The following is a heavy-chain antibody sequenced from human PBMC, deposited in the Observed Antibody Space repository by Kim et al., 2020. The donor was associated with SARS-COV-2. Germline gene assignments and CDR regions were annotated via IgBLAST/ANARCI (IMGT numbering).Heavy chain of an antibody. CDR1: GFTFSSYA. V-gene: IGHV3-23*01. CDR2: ISGSGGTT. J-gene: IGHJ2*01. Sequence: GGSLRLSCAASGFTFSSYAMSWVRQAPGKGLEWVSTISGSGGTTYYADSVKGRFTISRDNSKNTLYLQMNSLRAEDTAVYYCAKPFYDYVWGSYFWYFDLWGRGTLVTVSS. CDR3: AKPFYDYVWGSYFWYFDL. D-gene: IGHD3-16*01.